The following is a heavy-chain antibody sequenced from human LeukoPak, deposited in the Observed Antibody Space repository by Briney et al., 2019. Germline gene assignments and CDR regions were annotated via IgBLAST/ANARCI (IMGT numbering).Heavy chain of an antibody. CDR3: ARGGLMYYDSSGRYGMDV. Sequence: GGSLRLSCAASGFTFNDHAMSWVRQAPGRGLEWVSAISGSGGNTYYADSVEGRFTISRDNSKNTLYLQMNSLRAEDTAVYYCARGGLMYYDSSGRYGMDVWGQGTTVTVSS. CDR2: ISGSGGNT. J-gene: IGHJ6*02. CDR1: GFTFNDHA. V-gene: IGHV3-23*01. D-gene: IGHD3-22*01.